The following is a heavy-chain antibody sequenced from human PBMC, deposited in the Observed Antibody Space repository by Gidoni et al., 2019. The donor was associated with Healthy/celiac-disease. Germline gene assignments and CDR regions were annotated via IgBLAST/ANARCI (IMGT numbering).Heavy chain of an antibody. J-gene: IGHJ5*02. D-gene: IGHD3-9*01. Sequence: EVQLVESGGGVVRPGGSLRLSCAASGFTFDDYGMSWVRQAPGKGLEWVSGINWNGGSTGYADSVKGRFTISRDNAKNSLYLQMNSLRAEDTALYYCARDLPRYDILTGGNWFDPWGQGTLVTVSS. CDR1: GFTFDDYG. CDR2: INWNGGST. CDR3: ARDLPRYDILTGGNWFDP. V-gene: IGHV3-20*04.